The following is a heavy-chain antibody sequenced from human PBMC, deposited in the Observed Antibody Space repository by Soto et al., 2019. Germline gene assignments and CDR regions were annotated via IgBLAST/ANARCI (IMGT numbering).Heavy chain of an antibody. Sequence: QVQLVQSGAEVKKPGASVKVSCKASGYTFTSYYMHWVRQAPGQGLEWMGIINPSGGSTSYAQKFQGRVTMTRDTFTSTVYMELSSLRSEDTAVYYCARDRGEKYMDVWGQGTTVTVSS. CDR2: INPSGGST. D-gene: IGHD3-10*01. CDR1: GYTFTSYY. V-gene: IGHV1-46*01. J-gene: IGHJ6*02. CDR3: ARDRGEKYMDV.